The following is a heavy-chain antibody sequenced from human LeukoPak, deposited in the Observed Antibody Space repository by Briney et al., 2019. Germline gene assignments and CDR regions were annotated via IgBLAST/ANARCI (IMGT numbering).Heavy chain of an antibody. CDR1: GYKSTRCW. J-gene: IGHJ3*02. D-gene: IGHD3-22*01. CDR2: IYPGDSDT. V-gene: IGHV5-51*01. Sequence: GESLKISCKDSGYKSTRCWIGWVRQMPGKGLEWMGIIYPGDSDTRYSPSFQGQVTISADKSISTAYLQWSSLKASDTAMYYCARQRSTAYYDSSGLPYDAFDIWGQGTMVTVSS. CDR3: ARQRSTAYYDSSGLPYDAFDI.